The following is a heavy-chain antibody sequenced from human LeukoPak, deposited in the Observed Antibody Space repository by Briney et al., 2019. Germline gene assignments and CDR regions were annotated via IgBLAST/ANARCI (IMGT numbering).Heavy chain of an antibody. V-gene: IGHV1-69*13. CDR3: ARGARYDILTGYYPGTPREYRITPYY. J-gene: IGHJ4*02. D-gene: IGHD3-9*01. CDR2: IIPIFGTA. Sequence: ASVKVSCKASGGTFSSYAISWVRQAPGQRLEWMGGIIPIFGTANYAQKFQGRVTITADESTSTAYMELSSLRSEDTAVYYCARGARYDILTGYYPGTPREYRITPYYWGQGTLVTVSS. CDR1: GGTFSSYA.